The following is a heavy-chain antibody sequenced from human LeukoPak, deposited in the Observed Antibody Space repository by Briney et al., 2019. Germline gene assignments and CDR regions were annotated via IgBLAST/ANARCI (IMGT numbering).Heavy chain of an antibody. D-gene: IGHD1-26*01. CDR3: ARDHAGSGIKFPPDY. Sequence: RRASVKVSCKASGYTFTSYAMNWVRQAPGQGLEWMGWISAYNGNTNYAQKLQGRVTMTTDTSTSTAYMELRSLRSDDTAVYYCARDHAGSGIKFPPDYWGQGTLVTVSS. CDR2: ISAYNGNT. J-gene: IGHJ4*02. V-gene: IGHV1-18*01. CDR1: GYTFTSYA.